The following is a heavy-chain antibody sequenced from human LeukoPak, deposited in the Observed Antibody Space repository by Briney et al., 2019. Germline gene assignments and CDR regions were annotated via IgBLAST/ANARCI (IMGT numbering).Heavy chain of an antibody. D-gene: IGHD5-18*01. CDR1: GYTFTSYY. CDR3: ARSGHSYGYSRWFDP. Sequence: GASVKVSCKASGYTFTSYYMHWVRQAPGQGLEWMGIINPSGGSTSYAQKFQGRVTITRNTSISTAYMELSSLRSEDTAVYYCARSGHSYGYSRWFDPWGQGTLVTVSS. V-gene: IGHV1-46*01. J-gene: IGHJ5*02. CDR2: INPSGGST.